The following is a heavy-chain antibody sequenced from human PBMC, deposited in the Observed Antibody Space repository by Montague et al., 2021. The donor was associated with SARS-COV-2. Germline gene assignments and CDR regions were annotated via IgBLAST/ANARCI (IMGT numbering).Heavy chain of an antibody. J-gene: IGHJ3*02. V-gene: IGHV4-39*01. CDR3: ARFPTSYYYDSKAAPATPDAFDI. D-gene: IGHD3-22*01. Sequence: ETLSLTCTVSGGSISSSSYYWGWIRQPPGKGLEWIGSIYYSGSTYYNPSLKSRVTISVDTSKNQFSLKLSSVTAAGTAVYYCARFPTSYYYDSKAAPATPDAFDIWGQGTMVTVSS. CDR1: GGSISSSSYY. CDR2: IYYSGST.